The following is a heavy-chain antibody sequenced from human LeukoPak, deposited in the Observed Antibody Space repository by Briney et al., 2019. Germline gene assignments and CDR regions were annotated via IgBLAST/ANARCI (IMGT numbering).Heavy chain of an antibody. CDR3: ARPYRRYCSGGSCYRNAFDI. CDR1: GGSFSGYY. V-gene: IGHV4-34*01. D-gene: IGHD2-15*01. J-gene: IGHJ3*02. Sequence: PSETLSLTCAVYGGSFSGYYWSWIRQPPGKGLEWIGEINHSGSTNYNPSLKTRVTISVDTSKNQFSLKLSSVTAADTAVYYCARPYRRYCSGGSCYRNAFDIWGQGTMVTVSS. CDR2: INHSGST.